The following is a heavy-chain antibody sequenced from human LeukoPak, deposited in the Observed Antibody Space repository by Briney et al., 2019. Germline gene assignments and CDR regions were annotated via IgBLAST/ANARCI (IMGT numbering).Heavy chain of an antibody. CDR3: VRTIGTTVFDY. CDR2: INGDGSST. J-gene: IGHJ4*02. D-gene: IGHD1-1*01. CDR1: GFTFSRNW. V-gene: IGHV3-74*01. Sequence: GGSLRLSCAASGFTFSRNWMHWVRQAPGKGLVWVSRINGDGSSTNYADSVKGRFTISRDNAKNTLSLQMGSPRAEDTAVYYCVRTIGTTVFDYWGQGNLVTVSS.